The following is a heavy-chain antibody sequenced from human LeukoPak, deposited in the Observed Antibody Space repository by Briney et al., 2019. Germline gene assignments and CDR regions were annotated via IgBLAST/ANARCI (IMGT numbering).Heavy chain of an antibody. Sequence: ASVKVSCKASGYTFTSYGISWVRQAPGQGLEWMGWISAYNGNTDYAQKLQGRVTMTTDTSTSTAYMELRSLRSDDTAVYYCARFGDCTSTSCYYYCYYGMDVWGQGTTVTVSS. D-gene: IGHD2-2*01. CDR2: ISAYNGNT. CDR1: GYTFTSYG. CDR3: ARFGDCTSTSCYYYCYYGMDV. V-gene: IGHV1-18*01. J-gene: IGHJ6*02.